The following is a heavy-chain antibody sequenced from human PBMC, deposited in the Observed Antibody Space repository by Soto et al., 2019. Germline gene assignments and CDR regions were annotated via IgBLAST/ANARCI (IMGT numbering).Heavy chain of an antibody. CDR2: ISGSGGST. J-gene: IGHJ4*02. D-gene: IGHD3-3*01. V-gene: IGHV3-23*01. Sequence: PGGSLRLSCAASGFTFSSYAMSWVRQAPGKGLEWVSAISGSGGSTYYADSVKGRFTISRDNSKNTLYLQMNSLRAEDTAVYYSAKVPLYDFWSGYLEYYFDYWGQGTLVTVSS. CDR3: AKVPLYDFWSGYLEYYFDY. CDR1: GFTFSSYA.